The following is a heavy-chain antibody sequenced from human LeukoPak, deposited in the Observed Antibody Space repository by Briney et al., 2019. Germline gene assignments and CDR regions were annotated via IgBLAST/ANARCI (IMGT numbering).Heavy chain of an antibody. CDR2: NRSKAYGGTT. J-gene: IGHJ6*03. CDR1: GFTFGDYA. Sequence: PGGSLRLSCRASGFTFGDYAMSWVRQAPGKELEWVGFNRSKAYGGTTEYAASVKGRFTISRDDSKSIAYLQMNSLKTEDTALYYCTRGPGMGYYYYMDVWGKGTTVTVSS. CDR3: TRGPGMGYYYYMDV. V-gene: IGHV3-49*04. D-gene: IGHD1-26*01.